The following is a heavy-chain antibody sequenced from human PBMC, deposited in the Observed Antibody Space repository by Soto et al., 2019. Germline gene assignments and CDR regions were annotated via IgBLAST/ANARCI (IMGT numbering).Heavy chain of an antibody. D-gene: IGHD6-6*01. J-gene: IGHJ6*02. V-gene: IGHV1-69*06. CDR3: ARSTYSSSSGDYYYGMDV. CDR2: IIPIFGTA. CDR1: GGTFSSYA. Sequence: QVQLVQSGAEVKKPGSSVKVSCKASGGTFSSYAISWVRQAPGQGLEWMGGIIPIFGTANYAQKFQGRVTITAEKATSTAYMELSSLRSEHTAVYYCARSTYSSSSGDYYYGMDVWGQGTTVTVSS.